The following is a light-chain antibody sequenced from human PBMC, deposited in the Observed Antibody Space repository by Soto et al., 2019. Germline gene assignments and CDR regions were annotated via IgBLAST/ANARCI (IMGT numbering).Light chain of an antibody. CDR3: SSYSSSTTYVV. V-gene: IGLV2-14*01. Sequence: QSALTQPASVSGSPGQSITISCTGTSSDVGGYNYVSWYQRHPGKAPKLMIYDVRNRPSGVSNRFSGSKSVNTASLTISGLQSEDEADYYCSSYSSSTTYVVFGGGTKLTVL. CDR1: SSDVGGYNY. CDR2: DVR. J-gene: IGLJ2*01.